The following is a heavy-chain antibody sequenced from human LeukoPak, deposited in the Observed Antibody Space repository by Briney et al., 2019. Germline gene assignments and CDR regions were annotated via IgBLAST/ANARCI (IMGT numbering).Heavy chain of an antibody. CDR1: GYTFTSYD. D-gene: IGHD3-10*01. CDR2: MNPNSGNT. J-gene: IGHJ5*02. CDR3: ARSLHITMVRGVICWFDP. Sequence: ASVKVSCKASGYTFTSYDINWVRQATGQGLEWMGWMNPNSGNTGYAQKFQGRVTMTRNTSISTAYVELSSLRSEDTAVYYCARSLHITMVRGVICWFDPWGQGTLVTVSS. V-gene: IGHV1-8*01.